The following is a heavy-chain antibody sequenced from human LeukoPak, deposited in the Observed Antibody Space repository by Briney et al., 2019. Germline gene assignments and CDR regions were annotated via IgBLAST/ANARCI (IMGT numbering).Heavy chain of an antibody. D-gene: IGHD2-2*01. J-gene: IGHJ3*01. CDR3: ARAYCSSASCAKLGYFDY. CDR1: GGSISSSTYY. V-gene: IGHV4-39*01. Sequence: SETLSLTCTVSGGSISSSTYYWGWIRQPPGKGLEWIGTIYYSGSTYYNASLKSRVTISVDTSRNQFSLKLSSVTAADTAVYYCARAYCSSASCAKLGYFDYWGQGTMVTVSS. CDR2: IYYSGST.